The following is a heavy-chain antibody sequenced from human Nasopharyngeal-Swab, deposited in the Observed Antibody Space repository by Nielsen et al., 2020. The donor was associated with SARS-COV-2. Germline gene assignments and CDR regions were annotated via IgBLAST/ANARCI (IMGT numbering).Heavy chain of an antibody. CDR3: ARGYYTSGPFYNDAFDI. V-gene: IGHV1-46*01. CDR2: INPSGGRT. J-gene: IGHJ3*02. Sequence: ASVKVSCKASGYTFTHYYIHWVRQAPGQGLEWMGFINPSGGRTDYAQKFQGRLTMTRDTSTNKVYMDLSSLRSEDTAIYYCARGYYTSGPFYNDAFDIWGPGTGVTVSS. CDR1: GYTFTHYY. D-gene: IGHD3-10*01.